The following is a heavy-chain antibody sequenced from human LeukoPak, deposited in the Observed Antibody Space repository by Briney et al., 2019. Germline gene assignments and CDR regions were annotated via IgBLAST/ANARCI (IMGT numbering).Heavy chain of an antibody. CDR3: AKTLSRYGSGSYPHYYGMDV. V-gene: IGHV3-23*01. CDR1: GFTFSSYA. J-gene: IGHJ6*02. D-gene: IGHD3-10*01. CDR2: ISGSGGST. Sequence: GGSLRLSCAASGFTFSSYAMSWVRQAPGKGLEWVSAISGSGGSTYYADSVKGRFTISRDNSKNTLYLQMNSLRAEDTAVYYCAKTLSRYGSGSYPHYYGMDVWGQGTTVTVSS.